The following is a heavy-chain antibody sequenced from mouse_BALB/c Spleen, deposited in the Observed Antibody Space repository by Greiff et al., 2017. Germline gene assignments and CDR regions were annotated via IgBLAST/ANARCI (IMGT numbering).Heavy chain of an antibody. CDR3: ARGFHYYGSSCFAY. D-gene: IGHD1-1*01. CDR1: GYAFSSSW. Sequence: VKLQESGPELVKPGASVKISCKASGYAFSSSWMNWVKQRPGQGLEWIGRIYPGDGDTNYNGKFKGKATLTADKSSSTAYMQLSSLTSVDSAVYFCARGFHYYGSSCFAYWGQGTLVTVSA. CDR2: IYPGDGDT. V-gene: IGHV1-82*01. J-gene: IGHJ3*01.